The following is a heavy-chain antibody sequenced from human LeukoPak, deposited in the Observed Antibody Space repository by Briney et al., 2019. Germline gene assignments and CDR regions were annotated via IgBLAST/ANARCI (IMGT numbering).Heavy chain of an antibody. Sequence: GESLKISCKGSGYSFTSYWIGWVRQMPGKGLEWMGIIYPGDSDTRYSPSFQGQVTISADMSISTAYLQWSSLKASDTAMYYCARRSHYDFWSGLDGDAFDIWGQGTMVTVSS. CDR2: IYPGDSDT. J-gene: IGHJ3*02. CDR1: GYSFTSYW. CDR3: ARRSHYDFWSGLDGDAFDI. D-gene: IGHD3-3*01. V-gene: IGHV5-51*01.